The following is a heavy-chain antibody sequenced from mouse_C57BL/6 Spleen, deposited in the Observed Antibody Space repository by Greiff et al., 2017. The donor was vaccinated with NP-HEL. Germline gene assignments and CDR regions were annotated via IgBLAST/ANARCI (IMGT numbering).Heavy chain of an antibody. D-gene: IGHD1-1*01. CDR2: ISYDGSN. CDR1: GYSITSGYY. CDR3: ARFPITTVVYWYFDV. Sequence: EVKLLESGPGLVKPSQSLSLTCSVTGYSITSGYYWNWIRQFPGNKLEWMGYISYDGSNNYNPSLKNRISITRDTSKNQFFLKLNSVTTEDTATYYCARFPITTVVYWYFDVWGTGTTVTVSS. J-gene: IGHJ1*03. V-gene: IGHV3-6*01.